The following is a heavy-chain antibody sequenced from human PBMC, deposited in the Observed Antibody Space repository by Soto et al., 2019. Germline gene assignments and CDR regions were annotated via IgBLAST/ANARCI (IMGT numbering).Heavy chain of an antibody. CDR3: ARLGGGCYNRFDD. J-gene: IGHJ4*02. Sequence: PSETLSLTCTVSGGSISSYYWSWIRQPPGKGLEWIGYIYYSGSTNYNPSLKSRVTMSVDTSKNQFSLKLSSVTAADTAVYYCARLGGGCYNRFDDWGQGTRVTVSS. D-gene: IGHD2-21*02. V-gene: IGHV4-59*01. CDR2: IYYSGST. CDR1: GGSISSYY.